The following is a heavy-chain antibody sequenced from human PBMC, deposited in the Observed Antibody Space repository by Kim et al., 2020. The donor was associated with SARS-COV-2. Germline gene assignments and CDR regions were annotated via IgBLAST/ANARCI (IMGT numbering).Heavy chain of an antibody. J-gene: IGHJ4*02. V-gene: IGHV3-73*01. Sequence: GGSLRLSCAASGFTFSDSAMHWVRQASGKGLEWVGRIRSKANNYATAYTASVKGRFTISRDDSENTAYLQMNSLKTEDTAVYYCTRPAQYDSSAFTLNYYFDYWGPGTLDTVSS. D-gene: IGHD3-22*01. CDR1: GFTFSDSA. CDR2: IRSKANNYAT. CDR3: TRPAQYDSSAFTLNYYFDY.